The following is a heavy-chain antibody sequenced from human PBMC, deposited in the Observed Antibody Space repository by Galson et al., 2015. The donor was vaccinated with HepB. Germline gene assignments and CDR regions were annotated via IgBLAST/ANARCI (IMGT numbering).Heavy chain of an antibody. CDR3: ARDLYYDSSGYYYVGGY. J-gene: IGHJ4*02. CDR2: ISAYNGNT. CDR1: GYTFTSYG. V-gene: IGHV1-18*04. Sequence: SVKVSCKASGYTFTSYGISWVRQAPGQGLEWMGWISAYNGNTNYAQKLQSRVTMTTDTSTSTAYMELRSLRSDDTAVYYCARDLYYDSSGYYYVGGYWGQGTLVTVSS. D-gene: IGHD3-22*01.